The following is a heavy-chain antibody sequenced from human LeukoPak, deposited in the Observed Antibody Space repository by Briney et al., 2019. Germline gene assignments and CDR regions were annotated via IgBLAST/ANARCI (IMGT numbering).Heavy chain of an antibody. Sequence: KASETLSLTCAVYGGSFSGYYWSWIRQPPGKGLEWIGEINHSGSTNYNPSLKSRVTISVDRSKNQFSLKLSSVTAADTAVYYCARGTERASWFDPWGQGTLVTVSS. CDR3: ARGTERASWFDP. CDR1: GGSFSGYY. J-gene: IGHJ5*02. V-gene: IGHV4-34*01. D-gene: IGHD1-1*01. CDR2: INHSGST.